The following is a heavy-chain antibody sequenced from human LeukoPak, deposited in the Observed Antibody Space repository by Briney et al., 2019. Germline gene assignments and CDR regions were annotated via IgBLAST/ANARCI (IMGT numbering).Heavy chain of an antibody. J-gene: IGHJ4*02. V-gene: IGHV1-2*06. CDR2: INPNSGGT. CDR3: ARELSGFYYDSSGSFDY. Sequence: APVRVSCKASGYTFTGYYMHWVRQAPGQGLEWMGRINPNSGGTNYAQKFQGRVTMTRDTSISTAYMELSRLRSDDTAVYYCARELSGFYYDSSGSFDYWGQGTLVTVSS. D-gene: IGHD3-22*01. CDR1: GYTFTGYY.